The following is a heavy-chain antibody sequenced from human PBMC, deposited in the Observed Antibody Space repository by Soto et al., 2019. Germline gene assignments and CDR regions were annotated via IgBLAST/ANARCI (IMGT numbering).Heavy chain of an antibody. CDR3: AASRGNYYDSSGYYPYDAFDI. CDR1: GGTFSSYA. CDR2: IIPIFGTA. D-gene: IGHD3-22*01. Sequence: EASVKVSCKASGGTFSSYAISWVRQAPGQGLEWMGGIIPIFGTANYAQKFQGRVTITADESTSTAYMELSSLRSEDTAVYYCAASRGNYYDSSGYYPYDAFDIWGQGTMVTVSS. J-gene: IGHJ3*02. V-gene: IGHV1-69*13.